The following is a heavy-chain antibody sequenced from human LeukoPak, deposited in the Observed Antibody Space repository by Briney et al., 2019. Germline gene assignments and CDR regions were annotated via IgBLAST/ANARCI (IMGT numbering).Heavy chain of an antibody. CDR2: IIPILGIA. Sequence: GASVKVSCKASGYTFTGYYMHWVRQAPGQGLEWMGRIIPILGIANYAQKFQGRVAITADKSTSTAYMELSSLRSEDTAVYYCARGTVTPQGYWFDPWGQGTLVTVSS. J-gene: IGHJ5*02. CDR1: GYTFTGYY. V-gene: IGHV1-69*04. CDR3: ARGTVTPQGYWFDP. D-gene: IGHD4-17*01.